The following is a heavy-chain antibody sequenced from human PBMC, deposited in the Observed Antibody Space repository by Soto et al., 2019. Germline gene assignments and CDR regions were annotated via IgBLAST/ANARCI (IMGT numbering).Heavy chain of an antibody. J-gene: IGHJ3*02. CDR1: GGTFSSYA. Sequence: SVKVSCKASGGTFSSYAISWVRQAPGQGLEWMGGTIPIFGTANYAQKFQGRVTITADESTSTAYMELSSLRSEDTAVYYCARDWNTAMAPRAFDIWGQGTMVTVSS. CDR2: TIPIFGTA. V-gene: IGHV1-69*13. CDR3: ARDWNTAMAPRAFDI. D-gene: IGHD5-18*01.